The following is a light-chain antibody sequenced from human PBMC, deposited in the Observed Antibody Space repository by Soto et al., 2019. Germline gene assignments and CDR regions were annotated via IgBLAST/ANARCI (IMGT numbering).Light chain of an antibody. CDR1: QSVSSSY. J-gene: IGKJ5*01. CDR2: GAS. CDR3: QQYGSSPLP. V-gene: IGKV3-20*01. Sequence: EIVLTQSPGTLSLSPGERATLSCRASQSVSSSYLAWYQQKPGQAPRLLIYGASNRATGLPDRFSGSRSGTDFTLPISRLEREDFAVYYCQQYGSSPLPFGQGTRLEIK.